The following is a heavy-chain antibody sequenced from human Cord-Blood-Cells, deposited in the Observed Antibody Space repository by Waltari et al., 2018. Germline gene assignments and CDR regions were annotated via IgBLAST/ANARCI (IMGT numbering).Heavy chain of an antibody. J-gene: IGHJ4*02. CDR3: ARVKTSSGWDFDY. Sequence: QVQLQQWGAGLLKPSDTLSLTCAVYGGSFSGYYWIWIRQPPGTGLEWIGEINHSGRTNYNPSLKSRVTISVDTSKNQCSLKLSDVTAADTAVYYCARVKTSSGWDFDYWGQGTLVTVSS. V-gene: IGHV4-34*01. CDR2: INHSGRT. D-gene: IGHD6-19*01. CDR1: GGSFSGYY.